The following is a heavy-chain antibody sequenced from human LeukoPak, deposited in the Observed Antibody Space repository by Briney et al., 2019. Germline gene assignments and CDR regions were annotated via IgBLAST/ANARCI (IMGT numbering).Heavy chain of an antibody. CDR1: GGTFSSYA. CDR3: ARAWITMIVVGADAFDI. J-gene: IGHJ3*02. Sequence: GASVKVSCKASGGTFSSYAISWVRQAPGQGLEWMGGIIPIFGTANYAQKFQGRVTITADKSTSTAYMELSSLTSDDTAVYYCARAWITMIVVGADAFDIWGQGTMVTVSS. D-gene: IGHD3-22*01. CDR2: IIPIFGTA. V-gene: IGHV1-69*06.